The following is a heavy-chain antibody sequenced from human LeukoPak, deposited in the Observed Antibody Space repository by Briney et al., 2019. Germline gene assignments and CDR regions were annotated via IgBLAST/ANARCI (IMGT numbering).Heavy chain of an antibody. V-gene: IGHV3-33*06. CDR3: AKDGADSGWYAGGMSWFDY. CDR2: IWYDGSNK. CDR1: GFTFSTYG. J-gene: IGHJ4*02. Sequence: GGSLRLSCAASGFTFSTYGMHWIRQAPGKGLEWVAVIWYDGSNKFYADSVKGRFTISRDNSKNTLYLQMNSLRAEDTGVYYCAKDGADSGWYAGGMSWFDYWGQGTLVTVSS. D-gene: IGHD6-19*01.